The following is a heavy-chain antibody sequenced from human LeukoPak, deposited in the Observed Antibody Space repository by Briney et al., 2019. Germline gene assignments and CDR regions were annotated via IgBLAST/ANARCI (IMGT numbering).Heavy chain of an antibody. D-gene: IGHD5-24*01. Sequence: SETLSLTCTVSGGSISSDRFYWTWVRQPAGKGLEWIGEIHPSGIFYYNSSLLSRVTISIDTSKSQFSLRLTSVTAADTAFYYCARGRDRSKAGDHWGQGSLVTVSS. CDR3: ARGRDRSKAGDH. CDR2: IHPSGIF. V-gene: IGHV4-61*09. J-gene: IGHJ4*02. CDR1: GGSISSDRFY.